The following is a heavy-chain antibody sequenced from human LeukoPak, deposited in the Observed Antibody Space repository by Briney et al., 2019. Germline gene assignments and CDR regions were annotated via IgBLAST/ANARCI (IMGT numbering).Heavy chain of an antibody. V-gene: IGHV1-69*05. Sequence: SVKVSCKASGGTFSSYAISWVRQAPGQGLEWMGGIIPIFGTANYAQKFQGRITMTRDTSTSTVYMDLSSLTSEDTAIYYCASLGSGSSPIIDFDYWGQGTLVTVSS. J-gene: IGHJ4*02. CDR3: ASLGSGSSPIIDFDY. D-gene: IGHD3-10*01. CDR2: IIPIFGTA. CDR1: GGTFSSYA.